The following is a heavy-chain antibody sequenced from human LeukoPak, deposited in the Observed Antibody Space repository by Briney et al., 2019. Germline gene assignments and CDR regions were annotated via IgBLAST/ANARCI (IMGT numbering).Heavy chain of an antibody. J-gene: IGHJ4*02. CDR1: GFTFSSYS. V-gene: IGHV3-48*02. CDR2: ISSSSSTI. D-gene: IGHD3-10*01. CDR3: ASWASMVRGVHDY. Sequence: QTGGSLRLSCAASGFTFSSYSMNWVRQAPGKGLERVSYISSSSSTIYYADSVKGRFTISRDNAKNSLYLQMNSLRDEDTAVYYCASWASMVRGVHDYWGQGTLVTVSS.